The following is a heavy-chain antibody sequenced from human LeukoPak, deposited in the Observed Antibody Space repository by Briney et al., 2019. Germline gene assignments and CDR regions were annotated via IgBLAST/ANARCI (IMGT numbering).Heavy chain of an antibody. Sequence: SETLSLTCTVSGGSIISSSYYWGWIRQPPGKGLEWIGSIYYSGSTYYNPSLKSRVTISVDTSKKQFSLELSSVTAADTAVYYCARLLWFGDLSTHFDYWGQGTLVTVSS. V-gene: IGHV4-39*01. CDR1: GGSIISSSYY. CDR3: ARLLWFGDLSTHFDY. CDR2: IYYSGST. D-gene: IGHD3-10*01. J-gene: IGHJ4*02.